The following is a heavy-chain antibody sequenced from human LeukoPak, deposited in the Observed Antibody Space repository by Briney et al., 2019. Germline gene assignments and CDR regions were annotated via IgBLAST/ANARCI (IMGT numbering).Heavy chain of an antibody. CDR1: GGSISSGDYY. V-gene: IGHV4-30-4*01. D-gene: IGHD1-26*01. CDR3: ARGGYSGSYPLYYYYGMDV. CDR2: FYYSGST. J-gene: IGHJ6*02. Sequence: SQTLSLTCTVSGGSISSGDYYWSWIRQPPGKGLEWIVYFYYSGSTYYNPSLKSRITISVDTSKNQFSLKLSSETAADTAVYYCARGGYSGSYPLYYYYGMDVWGQGTTVTVSS.